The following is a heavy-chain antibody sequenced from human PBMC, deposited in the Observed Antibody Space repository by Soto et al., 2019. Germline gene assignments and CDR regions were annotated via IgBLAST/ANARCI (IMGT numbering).Heavy chain of an antibody. CDR3: ARLPGY. V-gene: IGHV4-59*08. CDR2: IYYSGST. Sequence: PSETLSLTCTVSGGSISSYYWSWIRQPPGKGLEWIGYIYYSGSTNYNPSLKSRVTISVDTSKNQFSLKLSSVTAADTAVYYCARLPGYWGQGTLVTVSS. J-gene: IGHJ4*02. CDR1: GGSISSYY.